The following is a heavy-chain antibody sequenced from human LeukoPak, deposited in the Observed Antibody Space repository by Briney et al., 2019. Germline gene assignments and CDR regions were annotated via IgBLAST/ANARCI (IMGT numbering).Heavy chain of an antibody. CDR3: ARGARGLYGGNSGFDY. CDR1: GYTFTGYY. D-gene: IGHD4-23*01. CDR2: INPNSDGT. V-gene: IGHV1-2*02. J-gene: IGHJ4*02. Sequence: PLASVKVSCKASGYTFTGYYLHWVRQAPGQGLEWMGWINPNSDGTNYAQKFQGRVTMTRDTSISTAYLELRGLRSEDTAVYYCARGARGLYGGNSGFDYWGQGTLVTVSS.